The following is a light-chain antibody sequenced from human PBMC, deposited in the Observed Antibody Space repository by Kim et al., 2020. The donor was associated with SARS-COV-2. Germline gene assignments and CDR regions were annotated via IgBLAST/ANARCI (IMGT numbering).Light chain of an antibody. CDR2: GKN. V-gene: IGLV3-19*01. CDR3: NSRDSNDNVV. Sequence: VVVEQKLQNTHQGDGHRSYYATWCQQKPKQAPILVIYGKNSRPSGIPDRFSGSSSGNTASLTISGTQTGDEADYYCNSRDSNDNVVFGGGTKLTVL. CDR1: GHRSYY. J-gene: IGLJ2*01.